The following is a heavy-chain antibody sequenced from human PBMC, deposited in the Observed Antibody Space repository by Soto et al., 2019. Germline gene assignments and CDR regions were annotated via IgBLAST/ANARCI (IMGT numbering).Heavy chain of an antibody. CDR2: ISAYNGNT. CDR1: GYTFTSYG. D-gene: IGHD3-22*01. Sequence: ASVKVSCKASGYTFTSYGISWVRQAPGQGLEWMGWISAYNGNTNYAQKLQGRVTMTTDTSTSTAYMELRSLRSDDTALFYCARGPDSSGYYTLWFDPWGQGTLVTVSS. CDR3: ARGPDSSGYYTLWFDP. J-gene: IGHJ5*02. V-gene: IGHV1-18*01.